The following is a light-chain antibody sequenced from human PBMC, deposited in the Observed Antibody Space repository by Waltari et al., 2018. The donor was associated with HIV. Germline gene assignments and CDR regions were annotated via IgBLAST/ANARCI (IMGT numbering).Light chain of an antibody. CDR3: QQYYGIPYT. Sequence: DVVVPQSPDSLAVSLGETANLSCKSSQSLLYNSNNKNYLAWYQQKPGQRPKLLIYWASTRESGVPDRFSGSGSGTDFTLTISRLQAEDVALYYCQQYYGIPYTFGQGTKLEIK. CDR2: WAS. V-gene: IGKV4-1*01. J-gene: IGKJ2*01. CDR1: QSLLYNSNNKNY.